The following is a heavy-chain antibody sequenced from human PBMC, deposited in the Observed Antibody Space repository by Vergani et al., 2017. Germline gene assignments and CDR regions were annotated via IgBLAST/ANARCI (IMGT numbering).Heavy chain of an antibody. J-gene: IGHJ3*02. V-gene: IGHV5-51*01. D-gene: IGHD3-3*01. Sequence: EVQLVQSGAEVKKPGESLKISCKGSGYSFTSYWIGWVRQMPGKGLEWMGIIYPGDSDTRDSQSFQGQVTITADKSISTAYLQWSSLKASDTAMYYCAYYDFWRRDAFDIWDQGTMVTVSS. CDR3: AYYDFWRRDAFDI. CDR1: GYSFTSYW. CDR2: IYPGDSDT.